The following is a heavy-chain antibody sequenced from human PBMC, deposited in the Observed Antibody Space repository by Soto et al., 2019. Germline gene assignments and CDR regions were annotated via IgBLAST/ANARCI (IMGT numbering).Heavy chain of an antibody. CDR1: GGSISSGGYY. V-gene: IGHV4-31*03. CDR2: IYYSGST. J-gene: IGHJ4*02. D-gene: IGHD3-16*01. Sequence: SETLSLTCTVSGGSISSGGYYWSWIRQHPGKGLEWIGYIYYSGSTYYNPSLKSRVTISEDTSKNQFSLNLTSVTAADTAVYYCAREHWGPLDYWGQGALVTVSS. CDR3: AREHWGPLDY.